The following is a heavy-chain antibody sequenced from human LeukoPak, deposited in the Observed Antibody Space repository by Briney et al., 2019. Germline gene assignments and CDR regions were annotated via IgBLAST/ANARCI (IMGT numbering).Heavy chain of an antibody. CDR2: ISYTGNT. J-gene: IGHJ4*02. D-gene: IGHD2-15*01. CDR1: GFTFSSYG. V-gene: IGHV3-23*01. CDR3: AKAPVTTCRGAFCYPFDY. Sequence: GSLRLSCVVSGFTFSSYGMSWVRQAPGKGLEWVSAISYTGNTYHADSVKGRFTISRDSSKNTLFLQMNRLRPEDAAVYYCAKAPVTTCRGAFCYPFDYWGLGTLVTVSS.